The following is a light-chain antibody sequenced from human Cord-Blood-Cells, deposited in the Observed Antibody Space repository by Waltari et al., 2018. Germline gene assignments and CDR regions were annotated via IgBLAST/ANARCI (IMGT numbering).Light chain of an antibody. CDR1: QSVSSY. Sequence: ETVLPQSPATLSLSPGERATLSCRASQSVSSYLAWYQQKPGQAPRLRIYVASTSTTGIPARVSGSGSGTDFTLTISSLEPEDFAVYYCQRRSNGPMYTFGQGTKLEIK. V-gene: IGKV3-11*01. J-gene: IGKJ2*01. CDR2: VAS. CDR3: QRRSNGPMYT.